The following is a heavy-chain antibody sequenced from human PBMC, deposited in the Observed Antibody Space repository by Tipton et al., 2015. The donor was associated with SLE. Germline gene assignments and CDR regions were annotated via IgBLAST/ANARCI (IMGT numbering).Heavy chain of an antibody. D-gene: IGHD2-15*01. CDR2: ISGSGART. V-gene: IGHV3-23*01. Sequence: GSLRLSCAVSGFTFNNYAMSWVRQAPGKGLEWVSTISGSGARTYYADSVKGRFTISRDNSKNTLYLQMNSLRADDTAVFYCGVVVAAQVDSWGQGTLVTVSS. CDR3: GVVVAAQVDS. J-gene: IGHJ4*02. CDR1: GFTFNNYA.